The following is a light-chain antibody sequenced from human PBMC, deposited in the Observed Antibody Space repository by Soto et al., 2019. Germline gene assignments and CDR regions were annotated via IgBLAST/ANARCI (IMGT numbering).Light chain of an antibody. Sequence: EIVMTQSPATLSVYPGERATLSCRASQSVSSNLAWYQQKPGQAPRLLIYGASSRATGIPVRFSGSRSGTEFTLTISSLQSEDFAVYYCQQYNNWPLTFGQGTRLEI. CDR2: GAS. CDR1: QSVSSN. J-gene: IGKJ5*01. CDR3: QQYNNWPLT. V-gene: IGKV3-15*01.